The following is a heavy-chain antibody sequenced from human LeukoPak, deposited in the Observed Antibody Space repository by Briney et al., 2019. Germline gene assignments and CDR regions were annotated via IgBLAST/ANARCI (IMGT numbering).Heavy chain of an antibody. CDR2: INPNSGGT. CDR1: GYTFTGYY. D-gene: IGHD3-22*01. V-gene: IGHV1-2*02. J-gene: IGHJ4*02. Sequence: ASVKVSSKASGYTFTGYYMHWVRQAPGQGLEWMGWINPNSGGTNYAQKFQGRVTMTRDTSISTAYMELSRLRSDDTAMYYCARDPLPYYYDSSGYYPPFDYWGQGTLVTVSS. CDR3: ARDPLPYYYDSSGYYPPFDY.